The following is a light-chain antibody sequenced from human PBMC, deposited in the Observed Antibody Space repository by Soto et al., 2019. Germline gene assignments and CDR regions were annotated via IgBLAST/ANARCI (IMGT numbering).Light chain of an antibody. J-gene: IGKJ4*01. CDR3: PQYNDWPPLT. V-gene: IGKV3-15*01. CDR2: GAS. CDR1: QSITTN. Sequence: EKVLTQSPVTLSVSLGERATLSCRASQSITTNLAWYQQKPGQAPRPLIFGASNRATGIPARFSGSGSGTEFSLTISSLQSEDSAIYYCPQYNDWPPLTFGGGTKVEI.